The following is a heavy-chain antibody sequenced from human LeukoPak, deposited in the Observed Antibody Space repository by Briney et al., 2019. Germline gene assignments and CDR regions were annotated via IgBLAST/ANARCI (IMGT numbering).Heavy chain of an antibody. D-gene: IGHD3-10*01. Sequence: PGGSLRLSCAASGFTFTNAWMSWVRQAPGRGLEWVGRIKSKTDGGTTVYAAPVKGRFTISRHDSKNTLFLQMNSLKTEDTAVYYCTAAYYYDSGSLDYWGQGTLVTVSS. CDR2: IKSKTDGGTT. V-gene: IGHV3-15*01. CDR3: TAAYYYDSGSLDY. J-gene: IGHJ4*02. CDR1: GFTFTNAW.